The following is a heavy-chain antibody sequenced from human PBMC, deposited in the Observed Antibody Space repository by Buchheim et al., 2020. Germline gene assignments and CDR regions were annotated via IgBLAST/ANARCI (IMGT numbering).Heavy chain of an antibody. V-gene: IGHV3-33*01. CDR1: GFNFSSYG. D-gene: IGHD3-3*01. CDR2: IGYDGSNK. J-gene: IGHJ4*02. CDR3: ARGYSDRYDFWSGYIDY. Sequence: QVQLVESGGGVVQPGRSLRLSCAASGFNFSSYGMHWVRQAPGKGLEWVAVIGYDGSNKYYADSVKGRFTISRDNSKNTLYLQMNSLRAEDTAVYYCARGYSDRYDFWSGYIDYWGQGTL.